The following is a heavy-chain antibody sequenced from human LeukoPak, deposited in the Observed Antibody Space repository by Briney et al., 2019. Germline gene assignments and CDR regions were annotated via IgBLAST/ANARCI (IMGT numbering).Heavy chain of an antibody. CDR1: GGSLSSYY. CDR2: IYYSGGT. J-gene: IGHJ5*02. CDR3: ARGAKQLELRGWFDP. V-gene: IGHV4-59*01. D-gene: IGHD1-7*01. Sequence: SETLSLTCTVSGGSLSSYYWSWIRHPPGKGLECIGYIYYSGGTKYNPSPKRRVTISVDTSKNQFSLKLSSVTAADTAVYYCARGAKQLELRGWFDPWGQGTLVTVSS.